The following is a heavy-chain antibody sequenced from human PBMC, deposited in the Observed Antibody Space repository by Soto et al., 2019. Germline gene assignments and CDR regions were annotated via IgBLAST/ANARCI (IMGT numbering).Heavy chain of an antibody. Sequence: QITLRESGPTLVKPTQTLTLSCTFSGFSLSTSGVGVGWIRQPPGKALEWLALIYWDDDKRYSPSLKSRLTITKDTSKNQVVLTMTNLDPVDTATYYCAPSGIPLELGYFDYWGQGTLVTVSS. D-gene: IGHD1-1*01. J-gene: IGHJ4*02. CDR3: APSGIPLELGYFDY. CDR2: IYWDDDK. CDR1: GFSLSTSGVG. V-gene: IGHV2-5*02.